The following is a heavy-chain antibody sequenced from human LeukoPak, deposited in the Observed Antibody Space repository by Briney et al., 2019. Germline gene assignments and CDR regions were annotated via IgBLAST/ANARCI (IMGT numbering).Heavy chain of an antibody. CDR1: GGSISSGSYY. CDR3: ARPGPDILTGYHAFDI. J-gene: IGHJ3*02. V-gene: IGHV4-39*07. CDR2: IYHSGST. Sequence: SETLSLICTVSGGSISSGSYYWSWIRQPPGKGLEWIGSIYHSGSTYYNPSLKSRVTISVDTSKNQFSLKLSSVTAADTAVYYCARPGPDILTGYHAFDIWGQGTMVTVSS. D-gene: IGHD3-9*01.